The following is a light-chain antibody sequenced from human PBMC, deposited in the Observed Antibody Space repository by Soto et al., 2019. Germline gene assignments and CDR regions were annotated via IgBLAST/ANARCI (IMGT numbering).Light chain of an antibody. J-gene: IGLJ3*02. CDR1: SSDVGSYNL. Sequence: QSALTQPASVSGSPGQSITISCTGTSSDVGSYNLVSWYQQHPGKAPKLMIYEVSKRPSGVSNRFSSSKSGNTASLTISGLQAEDEADYYCCSYAGSSTFRGVFGGGTKLTVL. CDR3: CSYAGSSTFRGV. CDR2: EVS. V-gene: IGLV2-23*02.